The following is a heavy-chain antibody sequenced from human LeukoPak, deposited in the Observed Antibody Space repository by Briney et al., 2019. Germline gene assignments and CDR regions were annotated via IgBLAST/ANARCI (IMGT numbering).Heavy chain of an antibody. V-gene: IGHV1-8*01. CDR1: GYTFTSYD. D-gene: IGHD3-9*01. CDR2: MNPNSGNT. J-gene: IGHJ4*02. Sequence: GASVKVSCKASGYTFTSYDINWVRQATGQGLEWMGWMNPNSGNTGYAQKFQGRVTMNRNTSISTAYMELSSLRSEDTAVYYCARGARQDLRYFDWLGPDYWGQGTLVTVSS. CDR3: ARGARQDLRYFDWLGPDY.